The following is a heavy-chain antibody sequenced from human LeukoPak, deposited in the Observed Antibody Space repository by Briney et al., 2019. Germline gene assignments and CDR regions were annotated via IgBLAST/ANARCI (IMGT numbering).Heavy chain of an antibody. CDR3: ARDLYGNYFDY. CDR1: GGSISSYY. Sequence: PSETLSLTCTVSGGSISSYYWSWIRQPPGKGLEWIGYIYYSGSTNYNPSLKSRVTISVDTSKNQFSLKLSSVTAADTAVYHCARDLYGNYFDYWGQGTLVTVSS. CDR2: IYYSGST. J-gene: IGHJ4*02. D-gene: IGHD2-2*02. V-gene: IGHV4-59*01.